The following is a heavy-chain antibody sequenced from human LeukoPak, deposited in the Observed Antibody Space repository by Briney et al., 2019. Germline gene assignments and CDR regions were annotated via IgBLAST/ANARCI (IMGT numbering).Heavy chain of an antibody. CDR1: GYTFTSYY. CDR2: INPSGGST. V-gene: IGHV1-46*01. J-gene: IGHJ4*02. D-gene: IGHD3-22*01. CDR3: ARAGVYYDSSGYFDY. Sequence: ASVKVSCKASGYTFTSYYMHWVRQAPGQGLEWMGIINPSGGSTSYAQKFQGRVTMTRDTSTTTVYLELSSLRSEDTAVYYCARAGVYYDSSGYFDYWGQGTLVTVSS.